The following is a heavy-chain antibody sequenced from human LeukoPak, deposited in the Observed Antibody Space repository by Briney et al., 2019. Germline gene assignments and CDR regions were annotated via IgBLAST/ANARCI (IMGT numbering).Heavy chain of an antibody. D-gene: IGHD6-19*01. V-gene: IGHV3-11*01. CDR3: ARDSLILSGAVAGLLDY. CDR2: ISSSGSTI. CDR1: GFTFSDYY. J-gene: IGHJ4*02. Sequence: GGSLRLSCAASGFTFSDYYMSWIRQAPGKGLEWVSYISSSGSTIYYADSVKGRFTISRDNAKNSLYLQMNSLRAEDTAVYYCARDSLILSGAVAGLLDYWGQGTLVTVSS.